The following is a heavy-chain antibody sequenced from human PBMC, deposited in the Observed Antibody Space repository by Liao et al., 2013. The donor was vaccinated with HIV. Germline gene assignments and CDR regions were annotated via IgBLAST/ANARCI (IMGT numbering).Heavy chain of an antibody. CDR2: VYYSGTT. Sequence: QVQLQESGPGLVKPSETLSLTCSVSGASLSSSSYYWAWIRQPPGKGLEWIGSVYYSGTTYYSPSLKSRVTISVDTSKNHFSLKLNSVTAADTAVYYCARGLSVAVAGSLDYWGQGTLVTVSS. V-gene: IGHV4-39*07. CDR3: ARGLSVAVAGSLDY. D-gene: IGHD6-19*01. CDR1: GASLSSSSYY. J-gene: IGHJ4*02.